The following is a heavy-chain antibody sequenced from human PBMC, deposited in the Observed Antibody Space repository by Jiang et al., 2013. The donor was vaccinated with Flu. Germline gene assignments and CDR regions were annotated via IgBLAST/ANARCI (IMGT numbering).Heavy chain of an antibody. V-gene: IGHV2-5*01. Sequence: KALEWLALIYWNDDKRYSPSLKSRLTITKDTSKNQVVLTMTNMDPVDTATYYCAHIKSVVVIEYWGQGTLVTVSS. CDR3: AHIKSVVVIEY. CDR2: IYWNDDK. J-gene: IGHJ4*02. D-gene: IGHD3-22*01.